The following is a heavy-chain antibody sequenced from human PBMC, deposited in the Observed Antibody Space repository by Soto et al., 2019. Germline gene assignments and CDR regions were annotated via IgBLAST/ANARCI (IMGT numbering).Heavy chain of an antibody. CDR3: ARHYDSSGYYPDAFDI. Sequence: GGSLRLSCVASGFTSSSYAMHWVRQAPGKGLEWVAVISYDGSNKYYADSVKGRFTISRDNSKNTLYLQMNSLRAEDTAVYYCARHYDSSGYYPDAFDIWGQGTMVTVSS. V-gene: IGHV3-30-3*01. CDR2: ISYDGSNK. D-gene: IGHD3-22*01. CDR1: GFTSSSYA. J-gene: IGHJ3*02.